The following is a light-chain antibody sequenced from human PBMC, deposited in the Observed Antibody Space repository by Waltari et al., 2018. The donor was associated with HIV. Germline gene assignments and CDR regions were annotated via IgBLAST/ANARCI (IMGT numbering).Light chain of an antibody. CDR1: TSNIGSNY. CDR3: ASWDDSLGGFWI. CDR2: MND. Sequence: QSVVTQPPSASGTLGQRVTISCSGGTSNIGSNYVFWYQHLPGTSPKLLIYMNDQRPSGVPYRFSGSKSGTSASLAISGLRSEDEADYYCASWDDSLGGFWIFGGGTNLTVL. J-gene: IGLJ2*01. V-gene: IGLV1-47*01.